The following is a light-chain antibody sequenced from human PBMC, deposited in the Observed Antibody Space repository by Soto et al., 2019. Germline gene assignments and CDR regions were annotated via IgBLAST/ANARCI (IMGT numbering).Light chain of an antibody. V-gene: IGKV3-15*01. Sequence: EIVMTQSPATLSVSPGERATLSCRASQSVSSNLAWYQQKPGQAPRLLIYGASTRATGIPARFSGSGSGTEFTLTISSLQSEEFAVYYCQQYNNWPPWTFGQGPKVDIK. CDR3: QQYNNWPPWT. CDR2: GAS. J-gene: IGKJ1*01. CDR1: QSVSSN.